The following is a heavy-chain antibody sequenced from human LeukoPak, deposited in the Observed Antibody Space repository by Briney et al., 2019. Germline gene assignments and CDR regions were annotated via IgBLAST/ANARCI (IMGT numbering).Heavy chain of an antibody. J-gene: IGHJ3*02. Sequence: ASVKVSCKASGYTFTSYDINWVRQATGQGLEWMGWMNPNSGNTGYAQKFQGRVTMTRNTSISTVYMELSSLRSEDTAVYYCARGKVAAGYAFDIWGQGTMVTVSS. CDR3: ARGKVAAGYAFDI. D-gene: IGHD6-19*01. V-gene: IGHV1-8*01. CDR1: GYTFTSYD. CDR2: MNPNSGNT.